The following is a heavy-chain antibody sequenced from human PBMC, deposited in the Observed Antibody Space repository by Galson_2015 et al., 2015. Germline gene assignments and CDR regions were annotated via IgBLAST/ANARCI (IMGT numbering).Heavy chain of an antibody. CDR3: AREGRDVVVTATLPFDY. Sequence: SVKVSCQASGYTFTSYYMHWVRQAPGQGLEWMGIISPSGGSTSYAQKFQGRVTMTRDTSTSTVYMELSSLRSEDTAVYYCAREGRDVVVTATLPFDYWGQGTLVTVSS. CDR1: GYTFTSYY. D-gene: IGHD2-21*02. CDR2: ISPSGGST. J-gene: IGHJ4*02. V-gene: IGHV1-46*01.